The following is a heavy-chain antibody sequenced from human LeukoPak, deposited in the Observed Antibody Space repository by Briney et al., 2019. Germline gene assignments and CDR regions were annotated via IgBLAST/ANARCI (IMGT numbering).Heavy chain of an antibody. CDR2: ISGSGGST. CDR3: AKKLSFVVPAASDY. Sequence: GGSLRLSCAASVFTFSSYAMSWVRQAPGKGLEWVSAISGSGGSTYYADSVKGRFTISRDNSKNTLYLQMNSLRAEDTAVYYCAKKLSFVVPAASDYWGQGTLVTVSS. V-gene: IGHV3-23*01. CDR1: VFTFSSYA. D-gene: IGHD2-2*01. J-gene: IGHJ4*02.